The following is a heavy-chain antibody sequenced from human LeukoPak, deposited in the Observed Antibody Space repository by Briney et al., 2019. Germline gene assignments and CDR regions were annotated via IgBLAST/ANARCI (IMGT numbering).Heavy chain of an antibody. Sequence: GRSLRLSCAASGFTFSNYAMHWVRQAPGKGLEWVAVISYDGSNKYYADSVKGRFTISRDNSKNTLYLQMNSLRAEDTAVYYCAREMGIAAAGANFDYWGQGTLVTVSS. CDR2: ISYDGSNK. V-gene: IGHV3-30-3*01. CDR3: AREMGIAAAGANFDY. J-gene: IGHJ4*02. D-gene: IGHD6-13*01. CDR1: GFTFSNYA.